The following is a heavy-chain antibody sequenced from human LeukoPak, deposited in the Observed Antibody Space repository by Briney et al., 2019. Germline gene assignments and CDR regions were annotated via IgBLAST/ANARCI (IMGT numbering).Heavy chain of an antibody. CDR1: GGTFSSYA. CDR2: IIPILGIA. V-gene: IGHV1-69*04. CDR3: ARGTYCSSTSCYGSYNWFDP. D-gene: IGHD2-2*01. J-gene: IGHJ5*02. Sequence: SVKVSCKASGGTFSSYAISWVRQAPGQGLEWMGRIIPILGIANYAQKFKGRVTITADKSTSTAYMELSSLRSEDTAVYYCARGTYCSSTSCYGSYNWFDPWGQGTLVTVSS.